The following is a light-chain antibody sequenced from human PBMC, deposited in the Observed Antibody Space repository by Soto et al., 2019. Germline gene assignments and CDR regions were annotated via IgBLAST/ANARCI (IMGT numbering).Light chain of an antibody. CDR3: HHYVKSPLS. Sequence: EIVMTQSPATLSVSPGERATLSCRASQIVSSNLAWYQQIPGQSPRLLIYGASTRATGIPARFSGSGSGTDFTLTINSRQSEDFAVYYCHHYVKSPLSFCGGTKVDIK. V-gene: IGKV3-15*01. J-gene: IGKJ4*01. CDR2: GAS. CDR1: QIVSSN.